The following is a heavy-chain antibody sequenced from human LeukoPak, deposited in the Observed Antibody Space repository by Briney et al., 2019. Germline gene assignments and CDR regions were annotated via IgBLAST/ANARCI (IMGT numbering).Heavy chain of an antibody. J-gene: IGHJ5*02. CDR1: GYTFTGYY. CDR2: FDPEDGET. D-gene: IGHD3-10*01. V-gene: IGHV1-24*01. CDR3: AQIWFGEFPWFDP. Sequence: GASVKVSCKASGYTFTGYYMHWVRQAPGKGLEWMGGFDPEDGETIYAQKFQGRVTMTEDTSTDTAYMELSSLRSEDTAVYYCAQIWFGEFPWFDPWGQGTLVTVSS.